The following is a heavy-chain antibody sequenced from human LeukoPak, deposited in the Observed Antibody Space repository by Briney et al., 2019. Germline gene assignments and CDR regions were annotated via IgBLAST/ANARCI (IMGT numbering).Heavy chain of an antibody. CDR3: ARASRGAYEFDSSGHNFYYYMDV. CDR1: GSSISSLS. V-gene: IGHV4-4*07. Sequence: SETLSLTCSVSGSSISSLSWSWIRQSAGRGLEWIGHIHASGSTDYNPSLKSRVSLSVDTSKNQFSLKLHSVNAADSAIYYCARASRGAYEFDSSGHNFYYYMDVWGIGTAVIVSS. D-gene: IGHD3-22*01. J-gene: IGHJ6*03. CDR2: IHASGST.